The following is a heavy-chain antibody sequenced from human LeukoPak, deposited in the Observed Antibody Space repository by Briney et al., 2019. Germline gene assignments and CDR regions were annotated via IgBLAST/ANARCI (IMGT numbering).Heavy chain of an antibody. J-gene: IGHJ6*02. V-gene: IGHV1-2*02. CDR2: INPNSGGT. CDR1: GYTFTGYY. Sequence: ASVKVSCKASGYTFTGYYMHWVRQAPGPGLEWMGWINPNSGGTNYAQKFQGRVTMTRDTSISTAYMELSRLRSDDTAVYYCAREAAAGTGVASSGMDVWGQGTTVTVSS. D-gene: IGHD6-13*01. CDR3: AREAAAGTGVASSGMDV.